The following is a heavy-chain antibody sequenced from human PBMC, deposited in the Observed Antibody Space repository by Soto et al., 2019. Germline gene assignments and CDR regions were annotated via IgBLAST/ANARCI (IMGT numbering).Heavy chain of an antibody. Sequence: EVQLLESGGGLVQPGGSLRLSCAASGFTFSNYAMSWVRQAPGKGLEWVSGISDIGGNTYYADSVKGRFTISRDNSKKTLVMTMNSLRAEATAVYYCAREYSSAWKTADYWCKGTLVTVSS. CDR1: GFTFSNYA. J-gene: IGHJ4*02. CDR3: AREYSSAWKTADY. V-gene: IGHV3-23*01. CDR2: ISDIGGNT. D-gene: IGHD6-19*01.